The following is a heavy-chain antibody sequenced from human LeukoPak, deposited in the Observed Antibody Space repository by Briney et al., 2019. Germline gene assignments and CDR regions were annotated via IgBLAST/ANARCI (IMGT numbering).Heavy chain of an antibody. D-gene: IGHD3-9*01. V-gene: IGHV1-8*01. J-gene: IGHJ4*02. Sequence: GASVKVSCKASGYTFTSYDINWVRQATGQGLEWMGWMNPNSGNTGYAQKFQGRATMTRNTSISTAYMELSSLRSEDTAVYYCARGRGRYFDWLPTYWGQGTLVTVSS. CDR2: MNPNSGNT. CDR3: ARGRGRYFDWLPTY. CDR1: GYTFTSYD.